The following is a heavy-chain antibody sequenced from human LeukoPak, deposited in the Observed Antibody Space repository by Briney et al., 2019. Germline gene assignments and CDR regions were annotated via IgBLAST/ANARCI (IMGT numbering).Heavy chain of an antibody. CDR2: IYYSGST. D-gene: IGHD5-18*01. V-gene: IGHV4-59*01. Sequence: SETLSLTCTVSGGSISSNYWSWIRQPPGKGLEWIGYIYYSGSTNYNPSLKSRVTISVDTSKNQFSLKLSSVTAADTAVYYRARDRGYSFGYFDLWGRGTLVTVSS. CDR1: GGSISSNY. CDR3: ARDRGYSFGYFDL. J-gene: IGHJ2*01.